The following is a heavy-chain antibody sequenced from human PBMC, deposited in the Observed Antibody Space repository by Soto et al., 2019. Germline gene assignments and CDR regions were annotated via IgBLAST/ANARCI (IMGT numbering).Heavy chain of an antibody. D-gene: IGHD1-26*01. CDR1: GFTFSNYA. CDR3: AKQQGGSYVRYYYYGMDV. Sequence: EVQLLESGGGFVQPGGSLRLSCAASGFTFSNYAMSWVRQAPGKGLEWVLGISGSGDSTYYADSVKGRLTISRDNSKNTLYLQMNSLRAEDTAIYYCAKQQGGSYVRYYYYGMDVWGQGTTVTVSS. V-gene: IGHV3-23*01. CDR2: ISGSGDST. J-gene: IGHJ6*02.